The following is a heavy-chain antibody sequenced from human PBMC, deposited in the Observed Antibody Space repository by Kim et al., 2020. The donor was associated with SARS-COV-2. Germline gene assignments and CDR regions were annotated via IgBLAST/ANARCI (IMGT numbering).Heavy chain of an antibody. Sequence: GGSLRLSCAASGFTFDDYAMHWVRQAPGKGLEWVSGISWNSGSIGYADSVKGRFTISRDNAKNSLYLQMNSLRAEDTALYYCAKDDSDGLGYYYGMDVWGQGTTVTVSS. CDR2: ISWNSGSI. V-gene: IGHV3-9*01. CDR1: GFTFDDYA. CDR3: AKDDSDGLGYYYGMDV. J-gene: IGHJ6*02. D-gene: IGHD2-15*01.